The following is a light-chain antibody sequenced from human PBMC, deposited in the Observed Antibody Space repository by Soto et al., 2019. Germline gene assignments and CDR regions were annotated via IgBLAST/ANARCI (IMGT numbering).Light chain of an antibody. CDR1: SSDIGTYYL. J-gene: IGLJ2*01. CDR2: EAT. Sequence: QSALTQPASVSGSPGQSITISCTGTSSDIGTYYLVSWYQQHPGKAPILIIYEATKRPSGVSNRFSGSKSGNTASLTISGLQPEDEADYYCSSYAGSSTFVVFGGGTKLTVL. CDR3: SSYAGSSTFVV. V-gene: IGLV2-23*02.